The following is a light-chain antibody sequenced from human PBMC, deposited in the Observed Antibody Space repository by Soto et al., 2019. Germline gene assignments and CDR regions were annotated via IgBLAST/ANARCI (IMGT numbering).Light chain of an antibody. CDR1: SSDDGGYNY. V-gene: IGLV2-14*01. Sequence: QSALTQPASVSGSPGQSITISCTGTSSDDGGYNYVSWYQQHPGKAPKFMIYDVSNRASGVSNRFSGSKSGNTASLTISGLQAEDESDYYCSSYTTSNTRQIVFGTGTKVTVL. J-gene: IGLJ1*01. CDR2: DVS. CDR3: SSYTTSNTRQIV.